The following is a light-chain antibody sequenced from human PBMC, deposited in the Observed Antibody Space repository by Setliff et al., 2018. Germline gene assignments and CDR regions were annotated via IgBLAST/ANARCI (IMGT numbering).Light chain of an antibody. CDR3: SSYTTDSTLV. Sequence: QSALTQPASVSGSPGQSITISCTGTGSDIGASTYVSWYQQHPGKATKLLIFGVSNRPSGVSNRFSASKSGNTASLAISGLQAEDEADYYCSSYTTDSTLVFGGGTKVTVL. CDR1: GSDIGASTY. J-gene: IGLJ3*02. CDR2: GVS. V-gene: IGLV2-14*03.